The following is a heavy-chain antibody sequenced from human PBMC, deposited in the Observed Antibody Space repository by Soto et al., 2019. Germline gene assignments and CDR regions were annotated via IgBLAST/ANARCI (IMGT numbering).Heavy chain of an antibody. J-gene: IGHJ4*02. CDR3: AHRISSGWFDY. V-gene: IGHV2-5*02. Sequence: QITLQESGPTLVKPTQTLTQTCTFSGFPLSTRGVGVGWIRQPPGKALEWLAFIYWDDEKHYSPSLKSRVTITKDTSKNQVVHKMTNMDSVDTATYYCAHRISSGWFDYWGQGTLVTVSS. D-gene: IGHD6-19*01. CDR2: IYWDDEK. CDR1: GFPLSTRGVG.